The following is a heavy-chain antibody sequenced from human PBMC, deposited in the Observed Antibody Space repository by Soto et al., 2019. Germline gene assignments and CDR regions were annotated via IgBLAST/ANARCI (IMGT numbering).Heavy chain of an antibody. J-gene: IGHJ4*02. D-gene: IGHD2-15*01. CDR3: AKGYRSADGPFDS. Sequence: EVQLLESGGGLVQPGGSLRLSCAASGFTFSSYAMSWVRQAPGKGLEWVSAISGGGGTTYYADSVKGRFTISRDHSKNTRALQMNRLRAGDTALYHCAKGYRSADGPFDSWGPGSLVTVSS. V-gene: IGHV3-23*01. CDR1: GFTFSSYA. CDR2: ISGGGGTT.